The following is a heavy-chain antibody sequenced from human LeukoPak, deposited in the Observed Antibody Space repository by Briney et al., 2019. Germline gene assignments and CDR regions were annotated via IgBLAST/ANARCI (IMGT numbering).Heavy chain of an antibody. CDR1: GYTFTSYG. Sequence: ASVKVSCKASGYTFTSYGISWVRQAPGQGLEWMGWISAYNGNTNYAQKLQGRVTMTTDTSTSTAYMELRSLRSDDTAVYYCARDRVRGSYYDLWSGYEKSCWFDPWGQGTLVTVSS. J-gene: IGHJ5*02. D-gene: IGHD3-3*01. V-gene: IGHV1-18*01. CDR2: ISAYNGNT. CDR3: ARDRVRGSYYDLWSGYEKSCWFDP.